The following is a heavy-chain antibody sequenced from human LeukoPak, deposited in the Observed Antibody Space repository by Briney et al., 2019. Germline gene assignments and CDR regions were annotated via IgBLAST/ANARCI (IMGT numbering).Heavy chain of an antibody. D-gene: IGHD6-19*01. CDR1: GFTFRSYW. J-gene: IGHJ4*02. Sequence: GGSLRLPCAASGFTFRSYWMHWVRQLPGKGLVWVSHINNDGSSTRYADSVKGRFTISRDNAKNTLYLQMNSLRVEDTGIYYCVRESVAGDYWGQGTLVTVSS. CDR3: VRESVAGDY. V-gene: IGHV3-74*01. CDR2: INNDGSST.